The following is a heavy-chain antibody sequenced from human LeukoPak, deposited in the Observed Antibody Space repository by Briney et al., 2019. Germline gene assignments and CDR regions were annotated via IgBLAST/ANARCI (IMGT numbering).Heavy chain of an antibody. Sequence: GGSLRLSCADSGFTFSSYAMTWVRQAPGKGLEWVSSISSSGTYIYYADSVKGRFSISRDNAKNSLYLQMNSLRAEDTAVYYCARETVGFDYWGQGTLVSVSS. D-gene: IGHD4-11*01. V-gene: IGHV3-21*01. CDR2: ISSSGTYI. CDR3: ARETVGFDY. J-gene: IGHJ4*02. CDR1: GFTFSSYA.